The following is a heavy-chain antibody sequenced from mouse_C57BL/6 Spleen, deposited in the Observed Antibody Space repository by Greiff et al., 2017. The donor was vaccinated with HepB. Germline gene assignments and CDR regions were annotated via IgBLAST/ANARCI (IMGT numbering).Heavy chain of an antibody. Sequence: VQLKESGGGLVKPGGSLKLSCAASGFTFSSYAMSWVRQTPEKRLEWVATISDGGSYTYYPDNVKGRFTISRDNAKNNLYLQMSHLKSEDTAMYYCARMITTWGFDYWGQGTTLTVSS. CDR3: ARMITTWGFDY. D-gene: IGHD2-4*01. V-gene: IGHV5-4*01. J-gene: IGHJ2*01. CDR2: ISDGGSYT. CDR1: GFTFSSYA.